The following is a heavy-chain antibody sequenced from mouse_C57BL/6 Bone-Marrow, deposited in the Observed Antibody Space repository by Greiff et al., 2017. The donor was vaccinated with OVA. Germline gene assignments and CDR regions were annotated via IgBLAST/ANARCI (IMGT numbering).Heavy chain of an antibody. CDR1: GYTFTSYW. V-gene: IGHV1-64*01. CDR2: IHPNSGST. Sequence: VQLQQSGAELVKPGASVKLSCKASGYTFTSYWMHWVKQRPGQGLEWIGMIHPNSGSTNYNEKFKSKATLTVAKSSSTAYMQLSSLTSEDSAVYYCARWVYAMDYWGQGTSVTVSS. J-gene: IGHJ4*01. CDR3: ARWVYAMDY.